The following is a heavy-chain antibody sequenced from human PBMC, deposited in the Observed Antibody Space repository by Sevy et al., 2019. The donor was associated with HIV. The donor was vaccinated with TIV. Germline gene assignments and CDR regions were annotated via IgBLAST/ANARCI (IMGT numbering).Heavy chain of an antibody. D-gene: IGHD3-10*01. CDR2: MKEDGSEK. CDR1: GFTFSSYW. V-gene: IGHV3-7*03. J-gene: IGHJ2*01. CDR3: AREGDLRYFDF. Sequence: GGSLRLSCAASGFTFSSYWMSWVRQAPGKGLEWVATMKEDGSEKSYVDSVKGRFTISRDNAKNSMYLQMNSLRAEDTAVYYCAREGDLRYFDFWGRGTLVTVSS.